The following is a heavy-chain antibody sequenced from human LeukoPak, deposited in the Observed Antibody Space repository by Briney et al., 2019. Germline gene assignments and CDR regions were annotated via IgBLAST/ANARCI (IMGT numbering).Heavy chain of an antibody. Sequence: PSETLSLTCTVSGGSLSNYYWSWVRQPAGKGLEWIGRIYGSGPTRYNPSLQSRVTLSVDVSKNQFSLTLTSMTAADTAVYFCARGMAEAYDYNWFDLWGQGILVTVSS. V-gene: IGHV4-4*07. CDR2: IYGSGPT. D-gene: IGHD5-12*01. CDR3: ARGMAEAYDYNWFDL. J-gene: IGHJ5*02. CDR1: GGSLSNYY.